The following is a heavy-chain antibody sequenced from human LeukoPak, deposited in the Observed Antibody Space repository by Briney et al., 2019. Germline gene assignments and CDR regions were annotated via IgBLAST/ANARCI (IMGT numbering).Heavy chain of an antibody. Sequence: PGGSLRLSCAASGFTFSSYAMSWVRQTPGKGLGWVSTISGSGVSTYYADSVKGRFTLSRDISKNTLYLQMHSLRVEDTAVYYCAKRQSGYSYADQYGMDVWGQGTTATVSS. CDR1: GFTFSSYA. CDR3: AKRQSGYSYADQYGMDV. D-gene: IGHD5-18*01. CDR2: ISGSGVST. V-gene: IGHV3-23*01. J-gene: IGHJ6*02.